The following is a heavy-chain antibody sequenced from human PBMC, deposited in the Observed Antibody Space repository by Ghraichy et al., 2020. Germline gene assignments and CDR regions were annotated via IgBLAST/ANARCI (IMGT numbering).Heavy chain of an antibody. CDR1: GGSISSSSYY. D-gene: IGHD2-15*01. V-gene: IGHV4-39*01. J-gene: IGHJ2*01. CDR3: ARPYCSGGSCGNWYFDL. CDR2: IYYSGST. Sequence: SETLSLTCTVSGGSISSSSYYWGWIRQPPGKGLEWIGSIYYSGSTYYNPSLKSRVTISVDTSKNQFSLKLSSVTAADTAVYYCARPYCSGGSCGNWYFDLWGRGTLVTVSS.